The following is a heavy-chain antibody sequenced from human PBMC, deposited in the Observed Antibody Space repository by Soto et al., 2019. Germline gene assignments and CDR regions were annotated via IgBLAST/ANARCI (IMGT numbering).Heavy chain of an antibody. J-gene: IGHJ4*02. V-gene: IGHV4-30-4*02. Sequence: SETLSLTCTVSGGSISSGNYYWSWIRQPPGKGLEWIGFMSYSGSTSYNASLKSRVTISVDTSKNQFSLKLSSVTAADTAVYYCARDNGYSYGYTLDHWGQGTLVTVSS. CDR1: GGSISSGNYY. CDR2: MSYSGST. D-gene: IGHD5-18*01. CDR3: ARDNGYSYGYTLDH.